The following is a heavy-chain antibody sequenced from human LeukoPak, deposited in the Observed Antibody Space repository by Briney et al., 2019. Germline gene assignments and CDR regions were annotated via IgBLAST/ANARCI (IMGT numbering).Heavy chain of an antibody. CDR3: ARARRTNWNYCQFDP. CDR2: IYYSGST. J-gene: IGHJ5*02. D-gene: IGHD1-7*01. CDR1: GGSISSSSYY. Sequence: SETLSLTCTVSGGSISSSSYYWGWIRQPPGKGLEWIGSIYYSGSTYYNPSLKSRVTISVDTSKNQFSLKLSSVTAADTAVYYCARARRTNWNYCQFDPWGQGTLVTVSS. V-gene: IGHV4-39*07.